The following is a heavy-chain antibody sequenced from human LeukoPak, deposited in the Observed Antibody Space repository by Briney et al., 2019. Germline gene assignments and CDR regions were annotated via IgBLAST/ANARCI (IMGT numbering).Heavy chain of an antibody. D-gene: IGHD6-19*01. CDR1: GGSISSSGYY. V-gene: IGHV4-39*01. CDR3: QTLSAVAGTNFDY. J-gene: IGHJ4*02. CDR2: IYYSGST. Sequence: PSETLSLTCTVSGGSISSSGYYWGWIRQSPGKGLEWIGSIYYSGSTYYNPSLKSRVTISVDTSKNQFSLKLSSVTAADTAVYYCQTLSAVAGTNFDYWGQGTLVTVSS.